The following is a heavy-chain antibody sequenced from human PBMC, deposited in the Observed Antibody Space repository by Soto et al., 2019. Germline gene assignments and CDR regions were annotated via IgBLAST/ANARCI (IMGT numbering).Heavy chain of an antibody. D-gene: IGHD4-4*01. Sequence: EVQLVESGGALVQPGGSLRLSCAASGFPFTVFWMSWVRRVPGKGREWLANINQGGSETYYVDSVKGRFTISRDNAANVVYLEMNSLRAEDTAVYYCARDGPIQQLGQSYQFWGQGTLVTVSS. CDR2: INQGGSET. V-gene: IGHV3-7*01. J-gene: IGHJ1*01. CDR1: GFPFTVFW. CDR3: ARDGPIQQLGQSYQF.